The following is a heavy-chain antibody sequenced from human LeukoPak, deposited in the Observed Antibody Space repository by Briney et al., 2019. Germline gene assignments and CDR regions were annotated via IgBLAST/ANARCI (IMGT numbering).Heavy chain of an antibody. V-gene: IGHV4-31*02. CDR1: GFTFSSY. J-gene: IGHJ6*03. CDR3: ARDGAEQDYYYYMDV. CDR2: IYYSGST. D-gene: IGHD1/OR15-1a*01. Sequence: LRLSCAASGFTFSSYWSWIRQHPGKGLEWIGYIYYSGSTYYNPSLKSRVTISVDTSKNQFSLKLSSVTAADTAVYYCARDGAEQDYYYYMDVWGKGTTVTVSS.